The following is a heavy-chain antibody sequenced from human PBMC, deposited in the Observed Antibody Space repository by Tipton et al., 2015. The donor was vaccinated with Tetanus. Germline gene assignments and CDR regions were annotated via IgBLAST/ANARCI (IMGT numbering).Heavy chain of an antibody. CDR1: GGSFSGYY. Sequence: TLSLTCAVYGGSFSGYYWSWIRQPPGKGLEWIGEINHSGSTNYNPSLKSRVTISVDTSKNQFSLKLSSVTAADTAVYYCARSALCDGLDYWGQGTLVTVSS. CDR3: ARSALCDGLDY. V-gene: IGHV4-34*01. J-gene: IGHJ4*02. D-gene: IGHD5-24*01. CDR2: INHSGST.